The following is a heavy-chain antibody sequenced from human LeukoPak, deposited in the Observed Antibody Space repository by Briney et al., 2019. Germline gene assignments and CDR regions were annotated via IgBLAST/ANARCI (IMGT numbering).Heavy chain of an antibody. CDR1: GGSFSTHY. V-gene: IGHV4-4*07. CDR2: IYPSGST. CDR3: WKDLVAVAGTFSD. D-gene: IGHD6-19*01. Sequence: SETLSLTFTVSGGSFSTHYWNWIRKPAGKGLEGIGRIYPSGSTNYNPSLKSGVTLSVDTSKNQFSLKLSSVTAADTAVYYFWKDLVAVAGTFSDWGQGTLVSVSS. J-gene: IGHJ4*02.